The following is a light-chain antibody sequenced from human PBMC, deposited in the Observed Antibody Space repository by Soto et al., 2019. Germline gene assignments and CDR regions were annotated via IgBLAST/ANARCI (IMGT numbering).Light chain of an antibody. CDR3: SSYTRSSTYV. V-gene: IGLV2-18*02. CDR2: EVS. Sequence: QSVLTQPPSVSGSPGQSVTISCTGTSSDVGSYNRVSWYQQPPGTAPKLMIYEVSNRPSGVPDRFSGSKSGSTASLTFSGLQAEDEADYYCSSYTRSSTYVFGTGTKVTVL. J-gene: IGLJ1*01. CDR1: SSDVGSYNR.